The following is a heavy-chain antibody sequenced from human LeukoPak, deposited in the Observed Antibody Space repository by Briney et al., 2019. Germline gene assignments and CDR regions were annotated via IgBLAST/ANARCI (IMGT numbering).Heavy chain of an antibody. CDR1: GFTFDGYA. D-gene: IGHD6-19*01. CDR2: ISWSSGSI. CDR3: AKGGLYSSGWHCGFDY. J-gene: IGHJ4*02. Sequence: GRSLRLSCTVSGFTFDGYAMHWVRQAPGKGLEWVSGISWSSGSIGYADSVKGRFTISRDNAKNSLYLQMNSLRPEDMALYYCAKGGLYSSGWHCGFDYWGQGTLVTVSS. V-gene: IGHV3-9*03.